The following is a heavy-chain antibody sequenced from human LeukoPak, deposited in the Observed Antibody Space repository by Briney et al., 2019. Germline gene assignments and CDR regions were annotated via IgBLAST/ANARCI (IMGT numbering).Heavy chain of an antibody. J-gene: IGHJ4*02. CDR2: IYISGST. CDR1: GGSISSDSYC. CDR3: AGAPYISGRDSPVPFDY. V-gene: IGHV4-61*02. D-gene: IGHD6-19*01. Sequence: PSETLSLTCTVSGGSISSDSYCWSWIRQPAGKGLEWIGRIYISGSTNYNPSLRSRVTISVDTSKNQFSLKLSSVTAADTAVYYCAGAPYISGRDSPVPFDYWGQGTLVTVSS.